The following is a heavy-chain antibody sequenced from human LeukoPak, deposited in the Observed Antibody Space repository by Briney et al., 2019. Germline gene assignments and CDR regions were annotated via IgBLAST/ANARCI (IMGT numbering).Heavy chain of an antibody. V-gene: IGHV3-33*01. CDR1: GFTFSSYG. J-gene: IGHJ3*02. CDR2: IWYDGSNK. Sequence: GGSLRLSCAASGFTFSSYGMHWVRQAPGKGLEWVAVIWYDGSNKYYADSVKGRFTISRDNSKNTLYLQMNSLRAEDTAVYYCARELIAHDYGDYDAWHAFDIWGQGTMVTVSS. CDR3: ARELIAHDYGDYDAWHAFDI. D-gene: IGHD4-17*01.